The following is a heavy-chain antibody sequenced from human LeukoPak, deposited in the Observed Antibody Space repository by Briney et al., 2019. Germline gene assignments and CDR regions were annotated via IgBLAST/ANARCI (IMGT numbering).Heavy chain of an antibody. CDR3: ARRAGAYSHPYDY. D-gene: IGHD4/OR15-4a*01. J-gene: IGHJ4*02. CDR2: IYSDNT. Sequence: ETLSLTCAVYGGSFSGYYWSWIRQPPGKGLEWVSFIYSDNTHYSDSVKGRFTISRDNSKNTLYLRMNSLRAEDTAVYYCARRAGAYSHPYDYWGQETLVTVSS. V-gene: IGHV3-53*01. CDR1: GGSFSGYY.